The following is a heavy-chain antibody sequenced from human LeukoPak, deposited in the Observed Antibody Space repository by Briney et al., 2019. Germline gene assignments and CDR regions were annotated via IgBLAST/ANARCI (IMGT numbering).Heavy chain of an antibody. D-gene: IGHD3-10*01. CDR2: ISSSGSYI. CDR1: GFTFSSYS. V-gene: IGHV3-21*01. Sequence: GGSLRLSCAASGFTFSSYSMNWVRQAPGKGLEWVSSISSSGSYIYYADSVKGRFTISRDNAKNSLYLQMNSLRAEDTAVYYCASAVPYYGSGSYYKPTYWGQGTLVTVSS. J-gene: IGHJ4*02. CDR3: ASAVPYYGSGSYYKPTY.